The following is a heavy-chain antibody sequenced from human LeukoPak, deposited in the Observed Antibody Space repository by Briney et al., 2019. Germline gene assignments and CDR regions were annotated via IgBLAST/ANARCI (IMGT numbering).Heavy chain of an antibody. CDR2: IIPILGIA. V-gene: IGHV1-69*04. D-gene: IGHD6-13*01. J-gene: IGHJ6*03. Sequence: GASVKVSCKASGGTFSSYAISWVRQAPGQGLEWMGRIIPILGIANYAQKFQGRVTITADKSTSTAYMELSSLRSEDTAVYYCARDNMDGERRQQHPSYYYYYYMDVWGKGTTVTVSS. CDR1: GGTFSSYA. CDR3: ARDNMDGERRQQHPSYYYYYYMDV.